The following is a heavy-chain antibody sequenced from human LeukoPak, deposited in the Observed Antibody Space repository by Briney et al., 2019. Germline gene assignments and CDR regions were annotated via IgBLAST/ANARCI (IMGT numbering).Heavy chain of an antibody. D-gene: IGHD3-10*01. J-gene: IGHJ4*02. Sequence: SETLSLTCAVYGGSFSGYYWSWLRQPPGKGLEWIGEINHSGSTNYNPSLKSRVTISVDTSKNQFSLKLSSVTAADTAVYYCARGNGYYGSGSYYAYFDYWGQGTLVTVSS. CDR1: GGSFSGYY. CDR3: ARGNGYYGSGSYYAYFDY. V-gene: IGHV4-34*01. CDR2: INHSGST.